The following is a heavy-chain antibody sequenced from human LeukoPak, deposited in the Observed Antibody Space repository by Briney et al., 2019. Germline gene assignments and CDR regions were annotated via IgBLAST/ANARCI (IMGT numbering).Heavy chain of an antibody. CDR2: ISGSGGST. J-gene: IGHJ4*02. D-gene: IGHD6-19*01. V-gene: IGHV3-23*01. CDR3: AKDRDSSGWYGGIDY. CDR1: GFTFSSYA. Sequence: GGSLRLSCAASGFTFSSYAMSWVRQAPGKGLEWVSAISGSGGSTYYADSVKGRFTISRDNSKNTLYLQMNSLRAEDTAVYYCAKDRDSSGWYGGIDYWGQGTLVTVSS.